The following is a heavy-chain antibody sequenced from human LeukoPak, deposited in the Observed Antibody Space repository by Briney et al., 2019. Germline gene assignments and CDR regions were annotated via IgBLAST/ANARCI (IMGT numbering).Heavy chain of an antibody. J-gene: IGHJ4*02. CDR1: ADSLSSGGHY. CDR3: ARGGNRFGGFYFDY. CDR2: IHHSGSS. D-gene: IGHD3-10*01. V-gene: IGHV4-31*03. Sequence: SQTLSLTCTVSADSLSSGGHYWAWIRQLPGKGLESIGFIHHSGSSRHNPSLKDRVTISVDASRKQFALRLSSVTAADTAIYYCARGGNRFGGFYFDYWGQGIQVIVSS.